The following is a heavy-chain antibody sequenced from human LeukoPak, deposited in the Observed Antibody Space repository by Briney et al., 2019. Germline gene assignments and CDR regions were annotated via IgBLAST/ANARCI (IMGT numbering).Heavy chain of an antibody. V-gene: IGHV3-23*01. CDR3: AKGGKWDVTPFDY. J-gene: IGHJ4*02. CDR1: GFTFANYA. Sequence: PGGSLRLSCATSGFTFANYAMSWVRQAPGKGLEWVSAISGGGGSTYYADSVKGRFTISRDNSKNTLYLQVNSLRAEDTAVYYCAKGGKWDVTPFDYWGQGTLVIVSS. D-gene: IGHD1-26*01. CDR2: ISGGGGST.